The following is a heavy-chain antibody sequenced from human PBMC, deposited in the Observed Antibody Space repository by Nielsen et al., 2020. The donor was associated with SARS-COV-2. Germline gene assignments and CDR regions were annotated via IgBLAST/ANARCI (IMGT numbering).Heavy chain of an antibody. V-gene: IGHV3-74*03. CDR2: INADGTKT. CDR3: ARLRDDGYYFDTGPFDY. CDR1: GLDFSDYW. Sequence: GESLKISCAASGLDFSDYWIHWVRRGPGGGLEWVSRINADGTKTTYAAFAKGRFSISRDNAKNTLYLQMDSLRAEDTAVYYCARLRDDGYYFDTGPFDYWGQGALVTVSS. J-gene: IGHJ4*02. D-gene: IGHD3-9*01.